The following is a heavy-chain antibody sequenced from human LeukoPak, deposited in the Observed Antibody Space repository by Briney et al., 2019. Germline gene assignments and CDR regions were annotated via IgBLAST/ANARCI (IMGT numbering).Heavy chain of an antibody. Sequence: GGSLRLSCAASGFTFSSYWMSWVRQAPGKGLEWVANIRQDGTEKNYVDSVKGRFTISRDNVENSLYLQMNSLRAEDTAGYYCARIGDDYWGQGTLVTVSS. V-gene: IGHV3-7*01. D-gene: IGHD3-10*01. CDR2: IRQDGTEK. J-gene: IGHJ4*02. CDR3: ARIGDDY. CDR1: GFTFSSYW.